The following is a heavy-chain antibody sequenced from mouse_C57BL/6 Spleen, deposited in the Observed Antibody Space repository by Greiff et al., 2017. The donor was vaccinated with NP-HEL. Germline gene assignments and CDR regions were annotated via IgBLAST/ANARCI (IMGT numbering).Heavy chain of an antibody. D-gene: IGHD3-2*01. J-gene: IGHJ4*01. Sequence: EVKLVESGGGLVKPGGSLKLSCAASGFTFSDYGMHWVRQAPEKGLEWVAYISSGSSTIYYADTVKGRFTISRDNAKNTLFLQMTSLRSEDTAMYYCARRPTDAMDYWGQGTSVTVSS. CDR2: ISSGSSTI. V-gene: IGHV5-17*01. CDR1: GFTFSDYG. CDR3: ARRPTDAMDY.